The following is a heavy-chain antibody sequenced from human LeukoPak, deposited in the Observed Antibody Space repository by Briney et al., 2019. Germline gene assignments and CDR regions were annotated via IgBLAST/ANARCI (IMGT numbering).Heavy chain of an antibody. D-gene: IGHD3-22*01. J-gene: IGHJ4*02. CDR2: ISAYNDNT. Sequence: ASVEVSCKASGYTFTSYDIGWVRQAPGQGLEWMGWISAYNDNTNYAQKLQGRVTMTIDTSTSTAYMELRSLRSDDTAVYYCARGFPPRRNYDSRGYYSYYFDYWGQGTLVTVSS. CDR1: GYTFTSYD. V-gene: IGHV1-18*01. CDR3: ARGFPPRRNYDSRGYYSYYFDY.